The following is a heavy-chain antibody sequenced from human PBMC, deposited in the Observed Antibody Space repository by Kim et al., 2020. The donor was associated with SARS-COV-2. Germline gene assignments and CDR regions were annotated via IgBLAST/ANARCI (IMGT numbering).Heavy chain of an antibody. J-gene: IGHJ3*02. CDR2: IYYSGST. V-gene: IGHV4-39*01. Sequence: ETLSLTCTVSGGSISSSIYYWGWIRQPPGKGLEWIGSIYYSGSTYYNPSLKSRVTISVDTSKNQFSLKLSSVTAADTAVYYCARRELVVENAFDIWGQGTMVTVSS. D-gene: IGHD3-10*01. CDR1: GGSISSSIYY. CDR3: ARRELVVENAFDI.